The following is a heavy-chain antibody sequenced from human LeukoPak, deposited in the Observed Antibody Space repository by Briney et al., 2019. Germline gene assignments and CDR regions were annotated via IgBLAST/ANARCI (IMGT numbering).Heavy chain of an antibody. J-gene: IGHJ4*02. D-gene: IGHD3-22*01. CDR1: GFTFSSYW. V-gene: IGHV3-7*01. Sequence: GGSLRLSCAASGFTFSSYWMSWVRQAPGKGLEWVANIKQDGSEKYYVDSVKGRFTISRDNSKNTLYLQMNSLRAEDTAVYYCARDIYYYDSSGPAGYWGQGTLVTVSS. CDR2: IKQDGSEK. CDR3: ARDIYYYDSSGPAGY.